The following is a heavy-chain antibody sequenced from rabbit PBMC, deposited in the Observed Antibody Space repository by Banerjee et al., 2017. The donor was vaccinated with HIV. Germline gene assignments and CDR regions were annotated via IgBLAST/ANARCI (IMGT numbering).Heavy chain of an antibody. Sequence: QSLEESGGDLVKPEGSLTLTCTASGFSFSNKYVMCWVRQAPGKGLEWIACINTSSGNTVYANWAKGRFTISKTSSTTVTLQMTSMTAADTATYFCAREDANIDGCYNLWGPGTLVTVS. D-gene: IGHD5-1*01. CDR1: GFSFSNKYV. V-gene: IGHV1S40*01. J-gene: IGHJ4*01. CDR3: AREDANIDGCYNL. CDR2: INTSSGNT.